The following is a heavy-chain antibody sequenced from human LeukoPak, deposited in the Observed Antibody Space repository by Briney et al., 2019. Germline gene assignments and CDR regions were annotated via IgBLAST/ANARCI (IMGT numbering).Heavy chain of an antibody. Sequence: GGSLRLSCAASGFTFSSYAMSWVRQAPGKGLEWVSAISGSGGSTYYADSVKGRFTISRDNSKNTLYLQMNSLRADDTAVYYCAKADISGTTRWFDPWGQGTLVTVSS. CDR3: AKADISGTTRWFDP. J-gene: IGHJ5*02. CDR2: ISGSGGST. CDR1: GFTFSSYA. V-gene: IGHV3-23*01. D-gene: IGHD1-20*01.